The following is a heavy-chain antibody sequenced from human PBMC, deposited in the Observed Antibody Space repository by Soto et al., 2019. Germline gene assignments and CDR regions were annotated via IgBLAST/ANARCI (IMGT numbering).Heavy chain of an antibody. V-gene: IGHV2-5*02. CDR1: GFSLNTSGVG. CDR3: ARTYSSTWFDFYYYMDV. D-gene: IGHD2-2*01. J-gene: IGHJ6*03. Sequence: QITLKESGPTPVKPSQTLTLTCTFSGFSLNTSGVGVGWIRQPPGKALEWLALIYWDGDKRYSPSLKTRLTITKDTTQNQVVLQMTNMDPVDTATFYCARTYSSTWFDFYYYMDVWGAGTTVTVSS. CDR2: IYWDGDK.